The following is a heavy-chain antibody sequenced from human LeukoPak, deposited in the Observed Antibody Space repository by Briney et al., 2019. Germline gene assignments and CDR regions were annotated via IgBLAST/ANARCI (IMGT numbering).Heavy chain of an antibody. CDR1: GFTFSSNY. Sequence: GGSLRLSCAASGFTFSSNYMSWVRQAPGKGLEWVSVIYSGGSTYYSESVESRFTIFRDNSKNTLYLQRNSLGAEDTAVYYCASKGVQLKPEGDAFDIWGQGTMVTVSS. J-gene: IGHJ3*02. CDR2: IYSGGST. D-gene: IGHD1-1*01. V-gene: IGHV3-53*01. CDR3: ASKGVQLKPEGDAFDI.